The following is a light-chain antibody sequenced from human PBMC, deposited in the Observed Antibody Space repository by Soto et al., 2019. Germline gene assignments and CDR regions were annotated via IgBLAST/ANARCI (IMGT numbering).Light chain of an antibody. CDR3: QQYNNWPFT. Sequence: EIVMTQSPATLSVSPGERATLSCRASQSISSNIAWYQQKPGQAPRLLIYGASTRATGIPATFSGSGSGTEFTLTISSLQSEDFAVYYCQQYNNWPFTFGPGTKLHIK. CDR1: QSISSN. V-gene: IGKV3-15*01. J-gene: IGKJ3*01. CDR2: GAS.